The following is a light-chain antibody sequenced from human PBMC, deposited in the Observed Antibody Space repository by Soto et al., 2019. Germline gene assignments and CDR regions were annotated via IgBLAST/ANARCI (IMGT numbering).Light chain of an antibody. V-gene: IGKV1-5*03. CDR1: QSISSW. CDR2: KAS. CDR3: QQYNSYPGT. J-gene: IGKJ1*01. Sequence: DIPMTQSPSTLSASVGDRVTITCRASQSISSWLAWYQQKPGKAPKLLIYKASSLESGVPSRFSGSGSGTEFTLTISSLQPDDFATYYCQQYNSYPGTFGQGTNVEIK.